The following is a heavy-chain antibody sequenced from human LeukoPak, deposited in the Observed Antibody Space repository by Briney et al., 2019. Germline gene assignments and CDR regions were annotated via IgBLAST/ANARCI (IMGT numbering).Heavy chain of an antibody. D-gene: IGHD4-17*01. CDR1: GGSISSYY. CDR3: ARDRDGDYEGWFDP. V-gene: IGHV4-59*01. CDR2: IYYSGST. J-gene: IGHJ5*02. Sequence: SETLSLTCTVSGGSISSYYWSWIRQPPGKGLEWIGYIYYSGSTNYNPSLKSRVTIPVDTSKDQFSLKLSSVTAADTAVYYCARDRDGDYEGWFDPWGQGTLVTVSS.